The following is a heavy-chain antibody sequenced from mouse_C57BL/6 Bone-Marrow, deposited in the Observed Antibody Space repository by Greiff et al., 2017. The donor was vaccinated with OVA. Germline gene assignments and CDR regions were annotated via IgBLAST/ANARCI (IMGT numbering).Heavy chain of an antibody. CDR2: IDPEDGET. Sequence: LVESGAELVKPGASVKLSCTASGFNIKDYYMHWVKQRTEQGLEWIGRIDPEDGETKYAPKFQGKATITAETSSNTAYLQLSSLTSEDTAVYDCSRSGLRPYWYFDVWGTGTTVTVSS. CDR1: GFNIKDYY. D-gene: IGHD2-2*01. V-gene: IGHV14-2*01. CDR3: SRSGLRPYWYFDV. J-gene: IGHJ1*03.